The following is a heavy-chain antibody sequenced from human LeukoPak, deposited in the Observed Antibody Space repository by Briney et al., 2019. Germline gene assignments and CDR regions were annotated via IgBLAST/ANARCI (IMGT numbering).Heavy chain of an antibody. CDR3: AKGSAPSMIVVDRGFDY. CDR2: ISYDGSNK. V-gene: IGHV3-30*18. Sequence: GGSLRLSCAASGFTFSSYGMHWVRQAPGKGLEWVAVISYDGSNKYYADSVKGRFTISRDNSKNTLYLQVNSLRAEDTAVYYCAKGSAPSMIVVDRGFDYWGQGTLVTVSS. J-gene: IGHJ4*02. CDR1: GFTFSSYG. D-gene: IGHD3-22*01.